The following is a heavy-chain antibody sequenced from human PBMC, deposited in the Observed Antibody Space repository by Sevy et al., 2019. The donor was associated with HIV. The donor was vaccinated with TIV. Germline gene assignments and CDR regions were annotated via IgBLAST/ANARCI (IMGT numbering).Heavy chain of an antibody. CDR2: ISSTSSHI. CDR3: ARGRVLRLGEHWFDS. D-gene: IGHD3-16*01. J-gene: IGHJ5*01. CDR1: GFTFSSYS. Sequence: GGSLRLSCAASGFTFSSYSMNWVRQAPGKGLEWVSSISSTSSHIYYADSVKGRFTISRDNAKNSLYLQMNSLRAEDTAVYYCARGRVLRLGEHWFDSWGQGTLVTVSS. V-gene: IGHV3-21*01.